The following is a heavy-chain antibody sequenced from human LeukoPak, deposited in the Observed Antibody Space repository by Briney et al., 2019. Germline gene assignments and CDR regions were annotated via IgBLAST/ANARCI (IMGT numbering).Heavy chain of an antibody. CDR1: GYSFTGYW. J-gene: IGHJ3*02. D-gene: IGHD6-13*01. Sequence: GESLKISCKGSGYSFTGYWIGWVRQLPGKGLEWMGIIYPGDSETRYSPSFQGQVTISADKSISTAYLQWSSLKASDTAMYYCARPVRYSSSWYGSDAFDIWGQGTMVTVSS. CDR2: IYPGDSET. V-gene: IGHV5-51*01. CDR3: ARPVRYSSSWYGSDAFDI.